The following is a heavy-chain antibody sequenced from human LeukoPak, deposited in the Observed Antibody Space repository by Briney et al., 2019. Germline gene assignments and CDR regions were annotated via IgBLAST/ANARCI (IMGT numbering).Heavy chain of an antibody. CDR3: ASQAVTKGTIYYYYGMDV. D-gene: IGHD4-11*01. V-gene: IGHV1-45*02. CDR1: GYTFTYRY. J-gene: IGHJ6*02. Sequence: SVKVSCKASGYTFTYRYLHWVRQAPGQALEWMGWITHFNGNTNYAQKFQDRVTITRDRSMSTAYMELSSLRSEDTAMYYCASQAVTKGTIYYYYGMDVWGQGTTVTVSS. CDR2: ITHFNGNT.